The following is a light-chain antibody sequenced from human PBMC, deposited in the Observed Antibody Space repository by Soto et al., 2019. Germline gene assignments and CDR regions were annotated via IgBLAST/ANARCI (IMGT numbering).Light chain of an antibody. Sequence: DIQLTQSPSSLSASVGDRVTITCRASQSVRTYLNWYQHKPGTAPKVLIYAASSLQSGVPSRFTGSTSGTDFTPTISSLQPEDFANYYCHQSYSHPITFGGGTRVEIK. CDR1: QSVRTY. CDR2: AAS. J-gene: IGKJ4*01. V-gene: IGKV1-39*01. CDR3: HQSYSHPIT.